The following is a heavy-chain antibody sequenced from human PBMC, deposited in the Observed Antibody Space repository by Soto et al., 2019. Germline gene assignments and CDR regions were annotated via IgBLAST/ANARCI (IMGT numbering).Heavy chain of an antibody. V-gene: IGHV4-59*12. J-gene: IGHJ4*02. CDR2: IYYSGST. CDR3: ARDPVRGLIPFDS. D-gene: IGHD3-10*01. CDR1: GGSISSYY. Sequence: SETLSLTCTVSGGSISSYYWSWIRQPPGKGLEWIGYIYYSGSTNYNPSLKSRVTRSVDKSKNQFSRKLSSVTAADTAVYYCARDPVRGLIPFDSWGQGTLVTVSS.